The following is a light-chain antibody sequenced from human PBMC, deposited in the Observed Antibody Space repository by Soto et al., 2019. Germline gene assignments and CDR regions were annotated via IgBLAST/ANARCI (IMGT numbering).Light chain of an antibody. V-gene: IGKV3-20*01. CDR3: QQYGSAPFT. J-gene: IGKJ3*01. CDR2: DAS. CDR1: QGIGDT. Sequence: EVVLTQSPATLSVSPGEGVTLSCRASQGIGDTLAWYQHKPGQTPRLLIYDASSRATGIPDRISGSGSGTAFTLTISRLEPEDFAVYYCQQYGSAPFTFGPGTKVDIK.